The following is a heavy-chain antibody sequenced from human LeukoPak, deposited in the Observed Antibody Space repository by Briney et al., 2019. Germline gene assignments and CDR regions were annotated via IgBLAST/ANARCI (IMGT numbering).Heavy chain of an antibody. V-gene: IGHV3-23*01. Sequence: GGSLRLSCAASGFTFSNYAMSWVRQAPGKGLEWVSSITGSGGSTYYADSVKGRFTISRDNSKNTLYLQMNSLRAEDTAVYYCAKGPVGATGGYWGQGTLVTVSS. CDR1: GFTFSNYA. D-gene: IGHD1-26*01. CDR3: AKGPVGATGGY. CDR2: ITGSGGST. J-gene: IGHJ4*02.